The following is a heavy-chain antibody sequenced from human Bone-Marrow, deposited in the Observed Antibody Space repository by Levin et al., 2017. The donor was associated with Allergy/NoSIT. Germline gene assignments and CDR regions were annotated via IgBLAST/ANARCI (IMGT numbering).Heavy chain of an antibody. CDR1: GYPLTDFY. CDR3: ATDYDY. Sequence: ASVKVSFKVSGYPLTDFYMHWVRQAPGKGLEWMGGFDPEDGEAIYAPKFQGRVTMTEDTSTDTAYMELRSLTYEDTAVYWCATDYDYWGQGTLVTVSS. J-gene: IGHJ4*02. CDR2: FDPEDGEA. V-gene: IGHV1-24*01.